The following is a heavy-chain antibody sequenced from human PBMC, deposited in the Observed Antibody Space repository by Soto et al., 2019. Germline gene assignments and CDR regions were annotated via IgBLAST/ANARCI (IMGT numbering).Heavy chain of an antibody. CDR3: GGQQTDGIAAAEWFDP. J-gene: IGHJ5*02. V-gene: IGHV1-69*13. CDR2: IIPIFGTA. CDR1: GGTFSSYA. Sequence: ASVKVSCKASGGTFSSYAISWVRQAPGQGLEWMGGIIPIFGTANYAQKFQGRVTITADESTSTAYMELSSLRSEDTAVYYCGGQQTDGIAAAEWFDPWGQGTLVTVSS. D-gene: IGHD6-13*01.